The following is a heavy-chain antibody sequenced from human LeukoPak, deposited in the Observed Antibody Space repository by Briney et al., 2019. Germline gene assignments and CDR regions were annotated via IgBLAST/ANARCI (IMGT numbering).Heavy chain of an antibody. CDR2: ISYDGSNK. D-gene: IGHD5-24*01. V-gene: IGHV3-30-3*01. J-gene: IGHJ4*02. Sequence: PGRSLRLSCAASGFTFSSYAMHWVRQAPGKGLEWVAVISYDGSNKYYADSVKGRFTISRDNSKNTLYLQMNSLRAEDTAVYYCAREGYGYNPPLEYWGQGTLVTVSS. CDR1: GFTFSSYA. CDR3: AREGYGYNPPLEY.